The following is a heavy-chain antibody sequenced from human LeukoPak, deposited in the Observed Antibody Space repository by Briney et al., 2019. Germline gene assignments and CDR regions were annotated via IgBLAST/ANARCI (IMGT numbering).Heavy chain of an antibody. CDR1: RETFTSYY. Sequence: ASAKVSCKVSRETFTSYYMHWVRQAPGQGLEWRGIINTSGGSTSYAQKFQGRVTMTRNTTTSTVYMELISLRSEDTAVYYCARACLSCSDWFDHWGQGTLATVSS. D-gene: IGHD2-15*01. CDR3: ARACLSCSDWFDH. J-gene: IGHJ5*02. V-gene: IGHV1-46*01. CDR2: INTSGGST.